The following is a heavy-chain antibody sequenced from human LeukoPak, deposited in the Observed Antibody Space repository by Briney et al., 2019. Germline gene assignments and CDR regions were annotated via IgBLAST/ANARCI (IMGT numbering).Heavy chain of an antibody. CDR2: ISSSSSYI. Sequence: GGSLRLSCAASGFTFSIYSMNWVRQAPGKGLEWVSSISSSSSYIYYADSVKGRFTISRDNAKNSLYLQMNSLRAEDTAVYYCARDKSSSWYDFVRYYYYYMDVWGKGTTVTVSS. CDR3: ARDKSSSWYDFVRYYYYYMDV. D-gene: IGHD6-13*01. CDR1: GFTFSIYS. V-gene: IGHV3-21*01. J-gene: IGHJ6*03.